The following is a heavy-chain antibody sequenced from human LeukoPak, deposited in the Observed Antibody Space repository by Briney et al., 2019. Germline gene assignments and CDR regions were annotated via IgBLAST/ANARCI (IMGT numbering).Heavy chain of an antibody. CDR1: GGSISSYY. CDR3: ARETVAGTGYFDY. V-gene: IGHV4-59*01. J-gene: IGHJ4*02. CDR2: IYYSGST. Sequence: SETLSLTCTVSGGSISSYYWSWIRQPPGKGLEWIGYIYYSGSTNYNPSLKSRVTISVDTSKNQFSLKLSSVTAADTAVYYCARETVAGTGYFDYWGQGTLVTVS. D-gene: IGHD6-19*01.